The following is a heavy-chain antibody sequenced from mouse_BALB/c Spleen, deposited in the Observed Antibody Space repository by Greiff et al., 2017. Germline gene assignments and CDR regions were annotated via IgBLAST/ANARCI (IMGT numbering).Heavy chain of an antibody. Sequence: EVQLVESGPGLVKPSQSLSLTCTVTGYSITSDYAWNWIRQFPGNKLEWMGYISYSGSTSYNPSLKSRISITRDTSKNQFFLQLNSVTTEDTATYYCARDYDYDVRFFAYWGQGTLVTVSA. CDR1: GYSITSDYA. J-gene: IGHJ3*01. D-gene: IGHD2-4*01. CDR3: ARDYDYDVRFFAY. CDR2: ISYSGST. V-gene: IGHV3-2*02.